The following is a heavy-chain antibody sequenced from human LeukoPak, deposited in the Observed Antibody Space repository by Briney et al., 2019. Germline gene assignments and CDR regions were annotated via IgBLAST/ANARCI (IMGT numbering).Heavy chain of an antibody. Sequence: PGGSLRLSCAASGFTFSDYYMSWIRQAPGKGLEWVSYISSSGSTIYYADSVKGRFTISGDNAKNSLYLQMNSLRAEDTAVYYCARASQERTIFGVVTYYYYMDVWGKGTTVTVSS. V-gene: IGHV3-11*01. CDR2: ISSSGSTI. CDR1: GFTFSDYY. D-gene: IGHD3-3*01. J-gene: IGHJ6*03. CDR3: ARASQERTIFGVVTYYYYMDV.